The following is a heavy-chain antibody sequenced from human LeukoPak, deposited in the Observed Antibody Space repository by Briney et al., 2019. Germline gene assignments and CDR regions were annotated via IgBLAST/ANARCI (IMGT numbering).Heavy chain of an antibody. Sequence: PGGSLRLSCAASGFTFSNSCMSWVRQAPGRGLEWVANINQGGSEIYYVDSVKGRFTISRDNAKNSLFLQMNSLRAEDTAVYYCARIRPSYYFDFWGQGTLVTVSS. CDR2: INQGGSEI. CDR1: GFTFSNSC. J-gene: IGHJ4*02. V-gene: IGHV3-7*01. CDR3: ARIRPSYYFDF.